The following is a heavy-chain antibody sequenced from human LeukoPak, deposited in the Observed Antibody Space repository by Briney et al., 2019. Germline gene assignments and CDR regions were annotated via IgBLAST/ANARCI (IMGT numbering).Heavy chain of an antibody. V-gene: IGHV1-24*01. CDR1: GYTLTELS. J-gene: IGHJ1*01. CDR2: FDPEDGET. Sequence: GASVKVSCKVSGYTLTELSMHWVRQAPGKGLEWMGGFDPEDGETIYAQKFQGRVTMTEDTSTDTAYMELSSLRSEDTAVYYCATDLGVWYSSSWYPRSYFKHWGQGTLVTVSS. CDR3: ATDLGVWYSSSWYPRSYFKH. D-gene: IGHD6-13*01.